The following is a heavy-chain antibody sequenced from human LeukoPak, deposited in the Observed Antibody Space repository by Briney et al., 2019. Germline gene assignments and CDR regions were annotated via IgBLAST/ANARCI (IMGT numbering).Heavy chain of an antibody. CDR1: GGSISSYY. D-gene: IGHD6-13*01. CDR2: IYTSGST. CDR3: AAYSSSWSNWFDP. V-gene: IGHV4-4*07. J-gene: IGHJ5*02. Sequence: SETLSLTCTVSGGSISSYYWSWTRQPAGKGLEWIGRIYTSGSTNYNPSLKSRVTMSVDTSKNQFSLKLSSVTAADTAVYYCAAYSSSWSNWFDPWGQGTLVTVSS.